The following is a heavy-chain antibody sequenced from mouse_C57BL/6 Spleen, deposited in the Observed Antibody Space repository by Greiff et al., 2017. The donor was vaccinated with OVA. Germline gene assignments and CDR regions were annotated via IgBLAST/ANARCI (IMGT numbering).Heavy chain of an antibody. CDR1: GYTFTSYW. CDR2: IDPSDSYT. Sequence: VQLQQPGAELVKPGASVKLSCKASGYTFTSYWMQWVKQRPGQGLEWIGEIDPSDSYTNYNQKFKGKATLTVDTSSSTAYMQLSSLTSEDSAVYYCARGDYGSSYADYWGQGTTLTVSS. D-gene: IGHD1-1*01. CDR3: ARGDYGSSYADY. V-gene: IGHV1-50*01. J-gene: IGHJ2*01.